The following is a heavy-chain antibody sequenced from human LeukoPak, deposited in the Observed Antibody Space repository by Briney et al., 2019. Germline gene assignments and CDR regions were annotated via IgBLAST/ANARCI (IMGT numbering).Heavy chain of an antibody. CDR2: FDPEDGET. D-gene: IGHD1-26*01. CDR3: ATVKGIGGSYPAYYGMDV. Sequence: ASVTVSSPVSGYTLTELSMHWVRQAPGKGREWRGGFDPEDGETIYAQKFQGRVTITEDTSTDTAYMELSSLRSEDTAVYYCATVKGIGGSYPAYYGMDVWGQGTTVTVSS. CDR1: GYTLTELS. V-gene: IGHV1-24*01. J-gene: IGHJ6*02.